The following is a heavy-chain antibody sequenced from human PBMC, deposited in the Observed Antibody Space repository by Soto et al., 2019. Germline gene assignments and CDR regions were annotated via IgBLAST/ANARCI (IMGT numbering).Heavy chain of an antibody. J-gene: IGHJ6*02. CDR2: INPNSGGT. CDR1: GYTFTGYY. D-gene: IGHD3-3*01. V-gene: IGHV1-2*02. CDR3: ARDCPITIFGVVINYGTDV. Sequence: GASVKVSCKASGYTFTGYYMHWVRQAPGQGLEWMGWINPNSGGTNYAQKFQGRVTMTRDTSISTAYMELSRLRSDDTAVYYCARDCPITIFGVVINYGTDVWGQGTTVTVSS.